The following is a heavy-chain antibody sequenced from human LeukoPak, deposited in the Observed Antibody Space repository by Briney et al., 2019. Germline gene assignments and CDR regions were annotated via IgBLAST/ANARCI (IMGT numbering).Heavy chain of an antibody. J-gene: IGHJ6*02. CDR1: GGSFSGYY. Sequence: SETLSLTCAVYGGSFSGYYWSWIRQPPGKGLEWIGEINHSGSTNYNPPLKSRVTISVDTSKNQFSLKLSSVTAADTAVYYCARGYYYDSSGYFRSYYYGMDVWGQGTTVTVSS. CDR3: ARGYYYDSSGYFRSYYYGMDV. CDR2: INHSGST. D-gene: IGHD3-22*01. V-gene: IGHV4-34*01.